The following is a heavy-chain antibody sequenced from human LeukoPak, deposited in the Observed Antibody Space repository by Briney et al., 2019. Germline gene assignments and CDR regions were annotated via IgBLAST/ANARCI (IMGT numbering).Heavy chain of an antibody. D-gene: IGHD3-22*01. J-gene: IGHJ4*02. V-gene: IGHV1-69*02. Sequence: SVKVSCKASGGTFSSYTISWVRQAPGQGLEWMGRIIPILGIANYAQKFQGRVTITADKSTRTAYMELSSLRSEDTAVYYCLLMIVGAGEYYWVQGTLVTVSS. CDR1: GGTFSSYT. CDR2: IIPILGIA. CDR3: LLMIVGAGEYY.